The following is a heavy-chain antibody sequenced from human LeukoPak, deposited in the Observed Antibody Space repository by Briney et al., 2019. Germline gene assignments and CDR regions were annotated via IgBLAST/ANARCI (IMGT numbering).Heavy chain of an antibody. D-gene: IGHD1-26*01. V-gene: IGHV3-23*01. CDR1: GFTFSSYA. Sequence: WGSLRLSCAASGFTFSSYAMSWVRQAPGKGLEWVSGISGTGGTTYYADSVKGRFTISRDNSKNTLYLQMNSLRAEDTAVYYCAKVLSGSLPYYGLDVWGQGTTVTVS. CDR2: ISGTGGTT. J-gene: IGHJ6*02. CDR3: AKVLSGSLPYYGLDV.